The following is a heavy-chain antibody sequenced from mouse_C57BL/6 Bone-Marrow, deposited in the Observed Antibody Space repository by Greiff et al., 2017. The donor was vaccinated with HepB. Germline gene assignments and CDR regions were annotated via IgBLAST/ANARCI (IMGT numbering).Heavy chain of an antibody. CDR3: ARALLRRGAMDY. CDR1: GFTFSSYA. Sequence: EVKLMESGEGLVKPGGSLKLSCAASGFTFSSYAMSWVRQTPEKRLEWVATISDGGSYTYYPDNVKGRFTISRDNAKNNLYLQMSHLKSEDTAMYYCARALLRRGAMDYWGQGTSVTVSS. J-gene: IGHJ4*01. V-gene: IGHV5-4*03. D-gene: IGHD1-2*01. CDR2: ISDGGSYT.